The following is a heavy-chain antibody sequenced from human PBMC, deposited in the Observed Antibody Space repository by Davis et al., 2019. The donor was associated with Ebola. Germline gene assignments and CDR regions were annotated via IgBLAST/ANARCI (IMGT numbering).Heavy chain of an antibody. CDR2: IYPDDSDI. CDR3: ARRGDGYNWLVYYFDY. D-gene: IGHD5-24*01. V-gene: IGHV5-51*01. J-gene: IGHJ4*02. CDR1: GYTFASYW. Sequence: GESLKISCKGSGYTFASYWIAWVRQMPGKGLECMGIIYPDDSDIRYSPSFQGQVTISADKSISTAYLQWSSLKASDTAMYYCARRGDGYNWLVYYFDYWGQGTLVTVSS.